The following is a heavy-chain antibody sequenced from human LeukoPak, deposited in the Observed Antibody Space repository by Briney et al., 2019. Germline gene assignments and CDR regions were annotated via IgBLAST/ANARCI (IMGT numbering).Heavy chain of an antibody. J-gene: IGHJ4*02. CDR3: ARGHSCCYPYSSFD. V-gene: IGHV1-18*01. CDR1: GYTFNMYG. D-gene: IGHD2-2*01. CDR2: ISGYNGDT. Sequence: ASVKVSCKASGYTFNMYGINWVRQAPGQGLEWMGWISGYNGDTHYAQKFQGRVTMTTDTSTSTAYMELRNLRSDDTGVYYCARGHSCCYPYSSFDWGQGTLVTVAS.